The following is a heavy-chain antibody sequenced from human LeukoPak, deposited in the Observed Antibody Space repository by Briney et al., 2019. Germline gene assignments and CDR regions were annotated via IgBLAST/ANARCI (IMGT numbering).Heavy chain of an antibody. Sequence: PGGSLRLSCAASGFTFSSYSMNWVRQAPGKGLEWVSSISSSSSYIYYADSVKGRFTISRDNAKNSLYLQMNSLRAEDTAVYYCARWPPARYYYDSSGVKFSLLDIWGQGTMVTVSS. D-gene: IGHD3-22*01. CDR2: ISSSSSYI. V-gene: IGHV3-21*01. J-gene: IGHJ3*02. CDR3: ARWPPARYYYDSSGVKFSLLDI. CDR1: GFTFSSYS.